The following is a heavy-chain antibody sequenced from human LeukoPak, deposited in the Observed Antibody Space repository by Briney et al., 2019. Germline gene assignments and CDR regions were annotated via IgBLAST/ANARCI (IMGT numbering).Heavy chain of an antibody. D-gene: IGHD3-10*01. CDR2: ISSSGSTI. CDR3: ARDLGSGSDRRFDI. CDR1: GFTFSSYS. Sequence: GGSLRLSCAASGFTFSSYSMNWVRQAPGKGLEWVSYISSSGSTIYYADSVKGRFTISRDNAKNSLYLQMNSLRAEDTAVYYCARDLGSGSDRRFDIWGQGTMVTVSS. V-gene: IGHV3-48*04. J-gene: IGHJ3*02.